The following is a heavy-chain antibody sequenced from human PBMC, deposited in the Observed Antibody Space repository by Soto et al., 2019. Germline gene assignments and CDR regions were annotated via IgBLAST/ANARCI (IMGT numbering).Heavy chain of an antibody. V-gene: IGHV3-23*04. D-gene: IGHD6-6*01. J-gene: IGHJ6*02. CDR2: ISGSGGST. CDR3: AKGGSSSERYYYYGMDV. CDR1: GFTFSSYA. Sequence: EVQLVESGGGLVKPGGSLRLSCAASGFTFSSYAMSWVRQAPGKGLEWVSAISGSGGSTYYADSVKGRFTISRDNSKNTLYLQMNSLRVEDTAVYYCAKGGSSSERYYYYGMDVWGQGTTVTVSS.